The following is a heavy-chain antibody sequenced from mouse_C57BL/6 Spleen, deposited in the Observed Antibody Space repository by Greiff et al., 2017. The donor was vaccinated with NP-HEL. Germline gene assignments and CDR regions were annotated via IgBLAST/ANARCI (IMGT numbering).Heavy chain of an antibody. Sequence: VQLQQSGAELARPGASVKLSCKASGYTFTSYGISWVKQRTGQGLEWIGEIYPRSGNTYYNEKFKGKATLTADKSSSTAYMELRSLTSEDSAVYFCARGGNWDAFAYWGQGTLVTVSA. CDR3: ARGGNWDAFAY. D-gene: IGHD4-1*01. CDR2: IYPRSGNT. V-gene: IGHV1-81*01. CDR1: GYTFTSYG. J-gene: IGHJ3*01.